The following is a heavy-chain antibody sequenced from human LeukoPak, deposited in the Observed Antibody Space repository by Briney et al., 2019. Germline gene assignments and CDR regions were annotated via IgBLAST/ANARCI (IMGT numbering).Heavy chain of an antibody. CDR1: GFTFSSYW. Sequence: GGSLRLSCAASGFTFSSYWMHWVRQAPGKGLVWVSRINSDGSSTSYADSVKGRFTISRDNSKNTLYLQMNSLRAEDTAVYYCAKDHYGGDHTTEVSRFHYYYGMDVWGQGTTVTVSS. D-gene: IGHD4-23*01. V-gene: IGHV3-74*01. CDR3: AKDHYGGDHTTEVSRFHYYYGMDV. J-gene: IGHJ6*02. CDR2: INSDGSST.